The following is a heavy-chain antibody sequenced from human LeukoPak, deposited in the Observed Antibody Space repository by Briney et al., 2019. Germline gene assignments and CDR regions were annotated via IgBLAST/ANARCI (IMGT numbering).Heavy chain of an antibody. CDR3: ARDRTRGPSPNWFDP. Sequence: PSETLSLTCTVSGGSISSSSYYWGWIRQPPGKGLEWIGSIYYSGSTYYNPSLKSRVTISVDTSKNQFSLKLSSVTAADTAVYYCARDRTRGPSPNWFDPWGQGTLVTVSS. CDR1: GGSISSSSYY. J-gene: IGHJ5*02. D-gene: IGHD2-2*01. V-gene: IGHV4-39*02. CDR2: IYYSGST.